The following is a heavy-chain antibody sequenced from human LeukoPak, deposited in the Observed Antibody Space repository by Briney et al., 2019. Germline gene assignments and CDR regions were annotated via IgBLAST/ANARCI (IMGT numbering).Heavy chain of an antibody. CDR3: ARTIEMATISYFDY. D-gene: IGHD5-24*01. V-gene: IGHV3-48*03. Sequence: PGGSLRLSCAASGFTFSSYEMNLVRQAPGKGLEWVSYISSSDSTIYYADSVKGRFTISRDNAKNSLYLQMNSLRAGDTAVYYCARTIEMATISYFDYWGQGTLVTVSS. CDR2: ISSSDSTI. CDR1: GFTFSSYE. J-gene: IGHJ4*02.